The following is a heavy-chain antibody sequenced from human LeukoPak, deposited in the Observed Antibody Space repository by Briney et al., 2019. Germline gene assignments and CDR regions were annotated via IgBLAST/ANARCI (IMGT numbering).Heavy chain of an antibody. D-gene: IGHD6-19*01. CDR3: AQGSGWYDF. Sequence: ASVKVSCKASGSSFTSYGMTWVRQAPGQGLEWIGWISAHNNTNYAQKLQGRVTITTDTSTSTAYMELRSLRSDDTAVYYCAQGSGWYDFWGQGTLVTVSS. CDR2: ISAHNNT. V-gene: IGHV1-18*01. J-gene: IGHJ5*01. CDR1: GSSFTSYG.